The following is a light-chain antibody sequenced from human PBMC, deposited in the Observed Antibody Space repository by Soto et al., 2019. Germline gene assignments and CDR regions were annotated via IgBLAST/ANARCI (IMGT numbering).Light chain of an antibody. CDR2: GVS. CDR1: QLFSSK. CDR3: QQYKNWPTIT. Sequence: EIVMMQSPATLSLSPGESVTLSCGASQLFSSKLAWYQHKPGQAPRLLIYGVSTRDTGVPDRFSGSASGTEFTLTIRSLQPEDFAVYYGQQYKNWPTITLGQGTRLEIK. J-gene: IGKJ5*01. V-gene: IGKV3-15*01.